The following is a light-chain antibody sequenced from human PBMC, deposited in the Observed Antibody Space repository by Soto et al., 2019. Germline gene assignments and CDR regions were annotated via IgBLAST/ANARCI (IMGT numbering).Light chain of an antibody. CDR2: DAS. J-gene: IGKJ4*01. CDR3: QQRSNSPLT. Sequence: EIVLTQSPATLSLSPGERATLSCRASQSVRSYLAWYQQKPGQAPRLLIYDASNRATGIPARFSGSGSGTDFTLTISSLEPEDFAVYSCQQRSNSPLTFGGGTKVEIK. CDR1: QSVRSY. V-gene: IGKV3-11*01.